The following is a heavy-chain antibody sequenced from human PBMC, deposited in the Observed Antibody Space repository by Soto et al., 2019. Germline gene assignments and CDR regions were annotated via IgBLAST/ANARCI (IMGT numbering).Heavy chain of an antibody. CDR3: ANGGMSIIHGYVF. CDR2: IYWDDDN. CDR1: GFSVTGSGVA. Sequence: QITLKESGPALVKPTQTLTLTCTCSGFSVTGSGVAVGWIRQPPGKALEWLALIYWDDDNRYSPSLKSRPTIXXDXXKNQVVLTMTNRGPVDTGTYYCANGGMSIIHGYVFGGRGTLIT. V-gene: IGHV2-5*02. D-gene: IGHD2-15*01. J-gene: IGHJ4*02.